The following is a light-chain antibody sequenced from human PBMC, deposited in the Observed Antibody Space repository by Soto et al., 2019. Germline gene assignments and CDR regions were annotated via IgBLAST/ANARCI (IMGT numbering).Light chain of an antibody. V-gene: IGKV1-39*01. CDR1: QSISNH. CDR3: QQSYSSIT. Sequence: DIHMTQSPSSLSASVEYRVIITCRASQSISNHLNWYQQKPGKAPKLLIFAASSLQSGVPSRFSGSRSGPDFTLTISSLKPEDFATYYCQQSYSSITFGQGTRLEIK. J-gene: IGKJ5*01. CDR2: AAS.